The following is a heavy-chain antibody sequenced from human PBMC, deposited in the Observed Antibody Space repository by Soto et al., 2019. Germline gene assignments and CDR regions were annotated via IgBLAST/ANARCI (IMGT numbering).Heavy chain of an antibody. Sequence: GGSLRLSCAASGFTFSSYGMHWVRQAPGKGLEWVAVISYDGSNKYYADSVKGRFTISRDNSKNTLYLQMNSLRAEDTAVYYCAKSGQYAGVGANERWYFDYWGQGTLVTVSS. CDR1: GFTFSSYG. D-gene: IGHD1-26*01. CDR3: AKSGQYAGVGANERWYFDY. CDR2: ISYDGSNK. V-gene: IGHV3-30*18. J-gene: IGHJ4*02.